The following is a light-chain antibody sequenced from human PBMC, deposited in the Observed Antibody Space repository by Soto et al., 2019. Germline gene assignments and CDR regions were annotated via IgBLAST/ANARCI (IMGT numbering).Light chain of an antibody. Sequence: QSVLTQPPSVSGAPGQRVTISCTGSSSNIGAGYDVHWYQQLPGTAPKLLIYDNSNRPSGVPDRFSGSKSGTSASLAITGLQAEDDSDYYCQSYDRSLRGSRVFGTVTEVTDL. V-gene: IGLV1-40*01. CDR1: SSNIGAGYD. CDR2: DNS. J-gene: IGLJ1*01. CDR3: QSYDRSLRGSRV.